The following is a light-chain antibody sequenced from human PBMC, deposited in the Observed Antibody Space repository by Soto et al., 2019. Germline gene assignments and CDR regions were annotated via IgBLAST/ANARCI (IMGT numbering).Light chain of an antibody. Sequence: QSVLSQPPSVSGAPGQRITISCTWSSSNIGANYDVHWYRQVPGTAPKLLMSGDNNRPSGVADRFSGSKSGTSASLAITRLQAEDEADYYCQSYDSSLNRVFGTGTKVTVL. CDR1: SSNIGANYD. CDR2: GDN. V-gene: IGLV1-40*01. J-gene: IGLJ1*01. CDR3: QSYDSSLNRV.